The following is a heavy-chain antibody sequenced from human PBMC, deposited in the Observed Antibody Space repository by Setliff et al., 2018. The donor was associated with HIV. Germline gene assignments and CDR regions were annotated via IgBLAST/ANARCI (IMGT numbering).Heavy chain of an antibody. D-gene: IGHD2-21*01. CDR1: GFIFEDFG. CDR3: AASADGDCATTSCTNWFDP. J-gene: IGHJ5*02. CDR2: ISWNRAYI. Sequence: GGSLRLSCAASGFIFEDFGMNWRRQVPGKGLEWVAGISWNRAYIAYGDSVRGRVTISREDSKGTAYLQLSSLKVDDTAMYFCAASADGDCATTSCTNWFDPRGQGTLVT. V-gene: IGHV3-9*01.